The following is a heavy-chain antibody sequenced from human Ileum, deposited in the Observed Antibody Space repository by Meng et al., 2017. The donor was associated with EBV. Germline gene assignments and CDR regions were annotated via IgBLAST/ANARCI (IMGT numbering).Heavy chain of an antibody. V-gene: IGHV4-4*02. CDR3: GRDQGRELINH. CDR1: VDSSSSDIW. J-gene: IGHJ4*02. D-gene: IGHD1-7*01. CDR2: VYHRGDT. Sequence: QVQLQEAGPGLVTRSGTLSLTCTVSVDSSSSDIWWSWVRQPPGKGLEWIGEVYHRGDTNYNPSLKSRVDISVDKSKNQFYLSLFSVTAADTAVYYCGRDQGRELINHWGQGTLVTVSS.